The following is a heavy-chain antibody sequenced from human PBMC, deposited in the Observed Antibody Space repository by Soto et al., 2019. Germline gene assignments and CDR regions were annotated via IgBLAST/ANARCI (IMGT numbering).Heavy chain of an antibody. V-gene: IGHV1-46*01. J-gene: IGHJ6*02. D-gene: IGHD6-13*01. CDR1: GYTFTNYY. Sequence: QVQLVQSGAEVKKPGASVKVSCKTSGYTFTNYYLHWVRQAPGQGLEWMGILNPRGGSTTYAQRYQGRVDMSRDASTHSCNLEKSGMSAEGKSVYYGASDGIAAAGTFPDLYYYYGMDVWGQGTTVTVSS. CDR2: LNPRGGST. CDR3: ASDGIAAAGTFPDLYYYYGMDV.